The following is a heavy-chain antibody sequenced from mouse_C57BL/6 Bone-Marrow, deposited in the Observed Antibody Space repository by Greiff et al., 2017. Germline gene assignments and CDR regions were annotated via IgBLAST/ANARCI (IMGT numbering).Heavy chain of an antibody. V-gene: IGHV1-81*01. D-gene: IGHD1-1*01. CDR1: GYTFTSYG. CDR2: IYPRSGNT. Sequence: QVQLKQSGAELARPGASVKLSCKASGYTFTSYGISWVKQRTGQGLEWIGEIYPRSGNTYYNEKFKGKATLTADKSSSTAYMELRSLTSEDSAVYFCARRDYGSSYGWYFDVWGTGTTVTVSS. CDR3: ARRDYGSSYGWYFDV. J-gene: IGHJ1*03.